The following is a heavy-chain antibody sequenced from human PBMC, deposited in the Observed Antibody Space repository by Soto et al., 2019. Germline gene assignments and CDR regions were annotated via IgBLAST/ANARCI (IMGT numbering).Heavy chain of an antibody. J-gene: IGHJ4*02. CDR2: MKPSSGDT. Sequence: QVQLVQSGAEVREPGASVKVSCKAPGYTFTTYDINWVRQATGQGLEWMGWMKPSSGDTGYGQKFQGRVALTRDTSTSTAYMELSGLKSEDTAVYYCVALARWGQGTLVTVSS. CDR3: VALAR. CDR1: GYTFTTYD. D-gene: IGHD6-6*01. V-gene: IGHV1-8*01.